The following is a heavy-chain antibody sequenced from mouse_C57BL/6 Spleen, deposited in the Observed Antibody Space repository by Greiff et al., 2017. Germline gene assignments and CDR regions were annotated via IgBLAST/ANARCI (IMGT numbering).Heavy chain of an antibody. CDR1: GFTFSSYA. CDR3: AREGSGKGNYFDY. Sequence: EVQLVESGGGLVKPGGSLKLSCAASGFTFSSYAMSWVRQTPEKRLEWVATISDGGSYTYYPDNVKGRFTISRDNAKNNLYLQMSHLKSEDTAMYYCAREGSGKGNYFDYWGQGTTLTVSS. D-gene: IGHD4-1*01. CDR2: ISDGGSYT. V-gene: IGHV5-4*01. J-gene: IGHJ2*01.